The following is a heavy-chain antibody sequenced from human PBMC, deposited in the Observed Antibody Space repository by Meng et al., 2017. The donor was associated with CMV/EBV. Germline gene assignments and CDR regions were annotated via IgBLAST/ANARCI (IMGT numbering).Heavy chain of an antibody. CDR2: IYSGGSST. CDR3: AKLSYSNYPFDY. Sequence: CAASGFTFSSYAMSWVRQAPGKGREWASAIYSGGSSTYYADSVKGRFTISRDNSKNTLYLQMNSLRAEDTAVYYCAKLSYSNYPFDYWGQGTLVTVSS. D-gene: IGHD4-11*01. J-gene: IGHJ4*02. CDR1: GFTFSSYA. V-gene: IGHV3-23*03.